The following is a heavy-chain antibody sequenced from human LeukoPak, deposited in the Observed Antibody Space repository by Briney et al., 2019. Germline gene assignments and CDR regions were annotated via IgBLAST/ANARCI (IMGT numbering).Heavy chain of an antibody. CDR1: GYTFTSYD. J-gene: IGHJ3*02. CDR2: MNPNSGNT. Sequence: ASVKVSCKASGYTFTSYDINWVRQATGQGLEWMGWMNPNSGNTGYAQKFQGRVTITRNTSISTAYMELSRLRSDDTAVYYCATRLVVPAATYAFDIWGQGTMVTVSS. CDR3: ATRLVVPAATYAFDI. V-gene: IGHV1-8*01. D-gene: IGHD2-2*01.